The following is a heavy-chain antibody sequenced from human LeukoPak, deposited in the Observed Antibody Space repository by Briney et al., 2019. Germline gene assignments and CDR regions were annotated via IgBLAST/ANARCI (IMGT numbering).Heavy chain of an antibody. J-gene: IGHJ4*02. CDR3: TISASGMRYHAY. V-gene: IGHV3-74*03. D-gene: IGHD3-10*01. Sequence: GGSLRLSCAASGFTLSTYWMYWVRQAPGKGLMCVSRINPDGSATTYADSVKGRFTISKDNAKNTLYLQMNGLTAEDTALYYCTISASGMRYHAYWSQGTLVTVSS. CDR1: GFTLSTYW. CDR2: INPDGSAT.